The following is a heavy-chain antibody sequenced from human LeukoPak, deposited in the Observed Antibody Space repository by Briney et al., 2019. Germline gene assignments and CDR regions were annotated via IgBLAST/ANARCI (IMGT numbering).Heavy chain of an antibody. D-gene: IGHD3-3*01. CDR1: GFTFSSYA. J-gene: IGHJ4*02. CDR3: AXDHGYDFWSGYYFDY. CDR2: ISGSGGST. Sequence: GGSLRLSCAASGFTFSSYAMSWVRQAPGKGLEWVSAISGSGGSTYYADSVKGRFTISRDNSKNTLYLQMNSLRAEDTAVYYCAXDHGYDFWSGYYFDYWGQGTLVTVSS. V-gene: IGHV3-23*01.